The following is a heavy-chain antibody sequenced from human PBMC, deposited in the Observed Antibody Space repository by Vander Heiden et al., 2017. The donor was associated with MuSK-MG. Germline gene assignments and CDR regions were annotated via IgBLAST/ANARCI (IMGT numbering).Heavy chain of an antibody. D-gene: IGHD4-17*01. CDR1: GFTFSSYA. CDR3: ARESNYGDYVV. V-gene: IGHV3-30*04. Sequence: QVQLVESGGGVVQPGRSLRLSCAASGFTFSSYAMHWVRQAPGKGLEWVGVISYDGSNKFYADSVRGRLTISRDNSKKTLYLQMNSLRAEDTAVYYCARESNYGDYVVWGQGTLVTVSS. CDR2: ISYDGSNK. J-gene: IGHJ4*02.